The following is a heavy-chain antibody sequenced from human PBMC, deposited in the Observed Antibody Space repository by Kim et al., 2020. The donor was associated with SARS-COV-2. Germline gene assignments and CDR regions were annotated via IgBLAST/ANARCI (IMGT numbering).Heavy chain of an antibody. CDR2: IRSKIHGGST. CDR3: TTDWGRIGGLCDGDTCCPASL. Sequence: GGSLRLSCAASGFTFSKVWLSWVRQAPGKGLEWVGRIRSKIHGGSTDYAAPVKGRFFIARDDSKDTLYLQMSGLTTEDTAVYYCTTDWGRIGGLCDGDTCCPASLWGQGTLVTVSS. J-gene: IGHJ1*01. V-gene: IGHV3-15*01. CDR1: GFTFSKVW. D-gene: IGHD2-21*01.